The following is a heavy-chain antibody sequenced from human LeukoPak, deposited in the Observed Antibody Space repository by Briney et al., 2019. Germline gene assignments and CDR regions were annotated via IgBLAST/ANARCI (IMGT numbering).Heavy chain of an antibody. J-gene: IGHJ4*02. Sequence: GESLKISCKGSGYSFSSYWIGWVRPMPGKGLEWMGIIYPGDSDTRYSPSFQGQVTISADKSISTAYLQWSSLKASDTAMYYCARHTKYSSSSRVFDNWGQGTLVTVSS. CDR1: GYSFSSYW. V-gene: IGHV5-51*01. CDR2: IYPGDSDT. D-gene: IGHD6-6*01. CDR3: ARHTKYSSSSRVFDN.